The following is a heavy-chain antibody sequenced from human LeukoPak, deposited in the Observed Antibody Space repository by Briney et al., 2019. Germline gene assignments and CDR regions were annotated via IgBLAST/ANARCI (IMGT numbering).Heavy chain of an antibody. CDR1: GFTLSSYE. J-gene: IGHJ4*02. V-gene: IGHV3-48*03. CDR2: ISRTGNSI. D-gene: IGHD6-13*01. Sequence: GGSLRLSCAASGFTLSSYEMNWVRLAPGKGLEWISYISRTGNSIYYADSVKGRFTISRDSAKNSLYLQMNSLRAEDTAVYYCARGPYSSNGYVDYWSQGTLVTVAS. CDR3: ARGPYSSNGYVDY.